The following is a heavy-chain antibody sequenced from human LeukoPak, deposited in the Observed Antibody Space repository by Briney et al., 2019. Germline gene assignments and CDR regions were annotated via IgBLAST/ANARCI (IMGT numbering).Heavy chain of an antibody. J-gene: IGHJ4*02. V-gene: IGHV3-73*01. Sequence: GGSLRLSCAASGFTFSGSAMHWVRQASGKGLEWVGRIRSKANSYATAYAASVKGRFTISRDDSKNTAYLQMNSLKTEDTAVYYCTRRLDDSYYYDSSAADYWGQGTLVTVSS. CDR2: IRSKANSYAT. D-gene: IGHD3-22*01. CDR3: TRRLDDSYYYDSSAADY. CDR1: GFTFSGSA.